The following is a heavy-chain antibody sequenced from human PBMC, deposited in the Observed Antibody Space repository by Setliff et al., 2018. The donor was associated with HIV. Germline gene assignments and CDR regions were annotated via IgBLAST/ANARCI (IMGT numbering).Heavy chain of an antibody. J-gene: IGHJ4*02. V-gene: IGHV1-18*01. Sequence: GASVKVSCKTSGYTFITYGVTWVRQVPGQGLEWMGWISGSGGETHYAQKFQGRVTLTTETPMTTAYMELGALTSDDTALYYCVRVGTPLQFIDFWGQGSLVTVSS. CDR1: GYTFITYG. D-gene: IGHD2-15*01. CDR2: ISGSGGET. CDR3: VRVGTPLQFIDF.